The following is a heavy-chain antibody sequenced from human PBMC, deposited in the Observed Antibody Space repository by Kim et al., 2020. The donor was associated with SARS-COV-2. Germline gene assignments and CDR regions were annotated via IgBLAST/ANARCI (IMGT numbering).Heavy chain of an antibody. Sequence: SVKVSCKASGGTFSSYAISWVRQAPGQGLEWMGGIIPIFGTANYAQKFQGRVTITADESTSTAYMELSSLRSEDTAVYYCARERITMIVVVIRRGAFDIWGQGTMVTVSS. J-gene: IGHJ3*02. D-gene: IGHD3-22*01. CDR2: IIPIFGTA. CDR3: ARERITMIVVVIRRGAFDI. V-gene: IGHV1-69*13. CDR1: GGTFSSYA.